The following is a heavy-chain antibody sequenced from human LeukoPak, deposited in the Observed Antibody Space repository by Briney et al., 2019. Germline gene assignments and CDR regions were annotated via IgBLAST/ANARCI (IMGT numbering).Heavy chain of an antibody. Sequence: GGSLRLSCAASGFSVSSYSMNWVRQAPGKGLEWVSSISSSSSYIYYADSVKGRFTISRDNAKNSLYLQMNSLRAEDTAVYYCARDLTVTTNYWGQGTLVTVSS. J-gene: IGHJ4*02. V-gene: IGHV3-21*01. CDR1: GFSVSSYS. CDR3: ARDLTVTTNY. D-gene: IGHD4-17*01. CDR2: ISSSSSYI.